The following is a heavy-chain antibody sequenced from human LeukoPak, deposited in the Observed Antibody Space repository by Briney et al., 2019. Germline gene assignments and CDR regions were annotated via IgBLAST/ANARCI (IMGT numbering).Heavy chain of an antibody. CDR2: IYTSGST. V-gene: IGHV4-61*02. Sequence: SETLSLTCTVSGYSISSGYYWGWIRQPAGKGLEWIGRIYTSGSTNYNPSLKSRVTISVDTSKNQFSLKLSSVTAADTAVYYCARVRALGGYYNYFDYWGQGTLVTVSS. CDR3: ARVRALGGYYNYFDY. D-gene: IGHD3-22*01. J-gene: IGHJ4*02. CDR1: GYSISSGYY.